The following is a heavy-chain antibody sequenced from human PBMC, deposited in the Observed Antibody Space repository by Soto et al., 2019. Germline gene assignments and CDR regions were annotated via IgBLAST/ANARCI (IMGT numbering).Heavy chain of an antibody. J-gene: IGHJ4*02. CDR3: AKENGYSSSWFEFDY. Sequence: GGSLRLSCAASGFTFSSYSRNWVRQAPGKGLEWVSYISSSSSTIYYADSVKGRFTISRDNAKNSLYLQMNSLRAEDTAVYYCAKENGYSSSWFEFDYWGQGTLVTVSS. D-gene: IGHD6-13*01. CDR1: GFTFSSYS. V-gene: IGHV3-48*01. CDR2: ISSSSSTI.